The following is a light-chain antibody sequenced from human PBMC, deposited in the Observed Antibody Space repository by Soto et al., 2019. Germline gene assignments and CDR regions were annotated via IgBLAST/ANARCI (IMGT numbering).Light chain of an antibody. Sequence: SYVLTQPPSVSVAPGQTARITCGGYNIRRKSVNWYQQKPGRAPRLVVYDDKDRPSGIPERFSGSNAGDTATLTVSRVEAGDEADYYCQVWATDRDLVFGGGTKLTVL. V-gene: IGLV3-21*02. CDR3: QVWATDRDLV. J-gene: IGLJ3*02. CDR2: DDK. CDR1: NIRRKS.